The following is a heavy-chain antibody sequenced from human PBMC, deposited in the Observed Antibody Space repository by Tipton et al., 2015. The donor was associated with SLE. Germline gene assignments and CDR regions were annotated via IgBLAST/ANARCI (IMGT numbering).Heavy chain of an antibody. CDR2: INPNSGGT. CDR1: GGTFSSYA. CDR3: ARDLLGGGRTD. D-gene: IGHD2-21*01. V-gene: IGHV1-2*02. J-gene: IGHJ4*02. Sequence: QSGAEVKKPGSSVKVSCKASGGTFSSYAISWVRQAPGQGLEWMGWINPNSGGTNYAQKFQGRVTMTRDTSISTTYMELSRLRSDDTAVYYCARDLLGGGRTDWGQGTLVTVSS.